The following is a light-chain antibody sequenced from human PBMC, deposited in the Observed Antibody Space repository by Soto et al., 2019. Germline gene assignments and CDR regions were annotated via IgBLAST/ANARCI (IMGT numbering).Light chain of an antibody. Sequence: QAVVTQPPSVSGAPGQRVTISCTGSSSNIGAGYDVHWYRQFPGTAPKLLIYGNRVRPSGVPDRFSGSKSGTSASLAITGLQAEDEADYYCAAWDDSLSGWMFGGGTKLTVL. CDR1: SSNIGAGYD. V-gene: IGLV1-40*01. CDR3: AAWDDSLSGWM. J-gene: IGLJ3*02. CDR2: GNR.